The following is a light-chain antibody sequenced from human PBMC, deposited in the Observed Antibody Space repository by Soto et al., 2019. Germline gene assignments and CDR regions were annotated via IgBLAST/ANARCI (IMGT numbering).Light chain of an antibody. CDR1: QSVGTY. Sequence: DTVLTQSPGTLSLSPGERATLSCRASQSVGTYLAWYQQKPGQAPRLLIYDASNRATGIAPRFRGSGSGTDYTLTISSLQPEDFATYYCQQSYRTPTFGQGTRLEIK. V-gene: IGKV3-11*01. J-gene: IGKJ5*01. CDR2: DAS. CDR3: QQSYRTPT.